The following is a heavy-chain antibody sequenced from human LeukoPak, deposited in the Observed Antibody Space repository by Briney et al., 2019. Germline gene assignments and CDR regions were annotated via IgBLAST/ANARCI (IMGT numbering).Heavy chain of an antibody. CDR3: TTYRGITGPKYYFDY. Sequence: PGGSLRLSCTASGFTFGDYAMSWVRQAPGKGLEWVGFIRSKAYGGTTEYAASVKGRFTISRDDSKSIAYLQMNSLKTEDTAVYYCTTYRGITGPKYYFDYWGQGTLVTVSS. V-gene: IGHV3-49*04. J-gene: IGHJ4*02. D-gene: IGHD1/OR15-1a*01. CDR1: GFTFGDYA. CDR2: IRSKAYGGTT.